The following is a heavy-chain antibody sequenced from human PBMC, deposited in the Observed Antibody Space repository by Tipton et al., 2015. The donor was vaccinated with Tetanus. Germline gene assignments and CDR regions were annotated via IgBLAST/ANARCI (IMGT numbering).Heavy chain of an antibody. CDR3: AEGRRFCSSNSCHEYYFDS. CDR1: GGSFSGYY. CDR2: IHPSGSV. Sequence: TLSLTCAVYGGSFSGYYCTWIRQSPGKGLEWIGEIHPSGSVNYNPSLKSRVTILLDTSENQFSLKLSSVTGADTAVYYCAEGRRFCSSNSCHEYYFDSWGRGTLVTVSS. J-gene: IGHJ4*02. V-gene: IGHV4-34*01. D-gene: IGHD2-2*01.